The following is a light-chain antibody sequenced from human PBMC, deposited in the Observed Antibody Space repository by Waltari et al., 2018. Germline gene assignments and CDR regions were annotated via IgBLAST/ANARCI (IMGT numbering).Light chain of an antibody. CDR1: SSDVGAYNY. CDR3: SSFSTSFSYV. J-gene: IGLJ1*01. CDR2: GVS. Sequence: QSALTQPASLSGSPGQSITISCTGTSSDVGAYNYVTWYQQHPDQAPKVIILGVSQRPSGVPSRFSGSRSGNTASLTISGLQVEDEADYYCSSFSTSFSYVFGTGTTVTVL. V-gene: IGLV2-14*03.